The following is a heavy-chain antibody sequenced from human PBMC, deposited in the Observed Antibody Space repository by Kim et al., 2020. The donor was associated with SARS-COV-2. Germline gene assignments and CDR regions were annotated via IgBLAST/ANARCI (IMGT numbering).Heavy chain of an antibody. CDR3: ARDPYGSGSDYPVGY. CDR2: ISSSSSTI. Sequence: GGSLRLSCAASGFTFSSYSMNWVRQAPGKGLEWVSYISSSSSTIYYADSVKGRFTISRDNAKNSLYLQMNSLRDEDTAVYYCARDPYGSGSDYPVGYWGQGTLVTVSS. V-gene: IGHV3-48*02. J-gene: IGHJ4*02. D-gene: IGHD3-10*01. CDR1: GFTFSSYS.